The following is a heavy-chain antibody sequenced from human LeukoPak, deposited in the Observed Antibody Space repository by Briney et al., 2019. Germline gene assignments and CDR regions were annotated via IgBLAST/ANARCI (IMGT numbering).Heavy chain of an antibody. CDR2: ISYDGRNQ. V-gene: IGHV3-30*04. CDR1: GFTFFSYA. Sequence: QAGGSLRLSCVGSGFTFFSYAFHWVRQAPGRGLEWVAVISYDGRNQYYPDSVKGRFTVSRDDSKNTLYLQMNSLRTEDTAVYYCARHPPKSREWDYWGQGTLVTVSS. CDR3: ARHPPKSREWDY. J-gene: IGHJ4*02. D-gene: IGHD2-8*01.